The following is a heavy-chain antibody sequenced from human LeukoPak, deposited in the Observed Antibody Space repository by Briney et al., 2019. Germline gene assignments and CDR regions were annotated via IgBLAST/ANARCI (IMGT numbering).Heavy chain of an antibody. Sequence: GASVTVSCKASGYTFTSYYMHWVRQAPGQGFEWMGIINPSGGSTNYAQKFQGRVTVTRDTSTSTVNMELSSLTSEDTAVYYCARDVGDYWGQGTLVTVSS. CDR3: ARDVGDY. CDR1: GYTFTSYY. CDR2: INPSGGST. D-gene: IGHD3-16*01. V-gene: IGHV1-46*01. J-gene: IGHJ4*02.